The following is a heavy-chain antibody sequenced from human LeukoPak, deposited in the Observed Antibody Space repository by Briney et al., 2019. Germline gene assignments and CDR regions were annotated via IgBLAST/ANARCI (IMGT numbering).Heavy chain of an antibody. V-gene: IGHV3-7*03. CDR1: GFTFSSYW. CDR3: ASLSYDSSGYWNPGFDY. J-gene: IGHJ4*02. CDR2: IKQDGSEK. D-gene: IGHD3-22*01. Sequence: GGSLRLSCAASGFTFSSYWMSWVRQAPGKGLEWVANIKQDGSEKYYVDSVKGRFTISRDNAKNSLYLQMNSLRAEDTAVYYCASLSYDSSGYWNPGFDYWGQGTLVTVSS.